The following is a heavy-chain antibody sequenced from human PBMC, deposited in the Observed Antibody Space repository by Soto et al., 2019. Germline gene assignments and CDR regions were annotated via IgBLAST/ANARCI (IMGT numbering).Heavy chain of an antibody. CDR3: AKGVHLLLVGPTNNWFDP. D-gene: IGHD1-26*01. CDR2: ISAYNGNT. J-gene: IGHJ5*02. Sequence: ASVKVSCKASGYTFTSYGISWVRQAPGQGLEWMGWISAYNGNTNYAQKLQGRVTMTTDTSTSTAYMELRSLRSDDTAMYYCAKGVHLLLVGPTNNWFDPWGQGTLVTVSS. CDR1: GYTFTSYG. V-gene: IGHV1-18*01.